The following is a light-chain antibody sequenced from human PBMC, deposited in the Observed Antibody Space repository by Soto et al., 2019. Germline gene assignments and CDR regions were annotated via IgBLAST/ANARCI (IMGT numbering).Light chain of an antibody. CDR1: QSLLNSNGYYS. Sequence: DIVMTQSPLFLPVTPGEPASISCRSSQSLLNSNGYYSLDWYLQKPGQSPQLLIYMGSNRASGVPDGFSGSGSGTDFTLKISRVEAEDVGVYYCMQALQLPLTFGGGTKVGIK. CDR2: MGS. V-gene: IGKV2-28*01. CDR3: MQALQLPLT. J-gene: IGKJ4*01.